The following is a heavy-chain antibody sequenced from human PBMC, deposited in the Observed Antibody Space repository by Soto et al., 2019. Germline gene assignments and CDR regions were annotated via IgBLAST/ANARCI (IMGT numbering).Heavy chain of an antibody. V-gene: IGHV3-23*01. CDR2: ISASGGSA. CDR1: GFTFSSYA. D-gene: IGHD5-12*01. CDR3: ARRWLNYYDY. J-gene: IGHJ4*02. Sequence: GGSLRLSCAASGFTFSSYAMSWVRQAPGKGLEWVSTISASGGSAYYADSVKGRFTISRDNSKNTLFLQMNSLRAEDTAVYYCARRWLNYYDYWGQGARVTVSS.